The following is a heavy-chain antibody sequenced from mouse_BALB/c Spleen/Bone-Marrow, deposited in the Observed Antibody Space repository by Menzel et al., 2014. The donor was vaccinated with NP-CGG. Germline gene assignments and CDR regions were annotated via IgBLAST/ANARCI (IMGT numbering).Heavy chain of an antibody. CDR3: ARDRGGYGNPRSFAY. Sequence: EVMLVESGGGLVQPGGSLKLSCAASGFTFSSYGISWVRQTPDKRLELVATINSNGGSTYYPDSVKGRFTISRDNAKNTLYLQMSSLKSEDTAMYYCARDRGGYGNPRSFAYWGQGTLVTVSA. J-gene: IGHJ3*01. CDR1: GFTFSSYG. CDR2: INSNGGST. V-gene: IGHV5-6-3*01. D-gene: IGHD2-1*01.